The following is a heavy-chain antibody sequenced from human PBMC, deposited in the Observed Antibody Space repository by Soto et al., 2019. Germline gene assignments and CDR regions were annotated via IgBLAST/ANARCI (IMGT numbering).Heavy chain of an antibody. CDR1: GFTVISNY. CDR3: ARVPPLERPVGYYYGMDV. D-gene: IGHD1-1*01. CDR2: IYSGGST. J-gene: IGHJ6*02. V-gene: IGHV3-53*01. Sequence: GGSLRLSCAASGFTVISNYMSWVRQAPGKGLEWVSVIYSGGSTYYADSVKGRFTISRDNSKNTLYLQMNSLRAEDTAVYYCARVPPLERPVGYYYGMDVWGQGTTVTVSS.